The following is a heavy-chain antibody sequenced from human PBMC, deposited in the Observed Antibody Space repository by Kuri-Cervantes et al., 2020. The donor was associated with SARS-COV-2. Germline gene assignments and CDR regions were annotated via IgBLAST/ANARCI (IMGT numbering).Heavy chain of an antibody. Sequence: GESLKISCAASGFTFSSYAMHWVRQAPGKGLEWVAVISYDGSNKYYADSVKGRFTISRDNSKNTLYLQMNSLRAEDTAVYYCAREGAAPNDAFGIWGQGTMVTVSS. J-gene: IGHJ3*02. D-gene: IGHD3-16*01. CDR2: ISYDGSNK. CDR1: GFTFSSYA. CDR3: AREGAAPNDAFGI. V-gene: IGHV3-30-3*01.